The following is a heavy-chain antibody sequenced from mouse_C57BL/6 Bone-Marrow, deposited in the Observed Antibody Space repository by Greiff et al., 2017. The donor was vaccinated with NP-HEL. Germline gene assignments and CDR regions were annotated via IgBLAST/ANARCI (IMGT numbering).Heavy chain of an antibody. CDR2: IDPSDSYT. J-gene: IGHJ2*01. Sequence: QVQLQQPGAELVKPGASVKLSCKASGYTFTSYWMQWVKQRPGQGLEWIGEIDPSDSYTNYNQKFKGKATLTVDTSSSTAYMQLSSLTSEDSAVYYCARGVVIYYGSHFDYWGQGTTLTVSS. D-gene: IGHD1-1*01. CDR3: ARGVVIYYGSHFDY. V-gene: IGHV1-50*01. CDR1: GYTFTSYW.